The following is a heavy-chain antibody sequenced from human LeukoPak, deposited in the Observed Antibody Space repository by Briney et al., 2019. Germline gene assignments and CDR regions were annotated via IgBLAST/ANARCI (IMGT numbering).Heavy chain of an antibody. CDR1: GGSVSSGSYY. V-gene: IGHV4-61*01. CDR3: ARGRGSSGWYGLSWFDP. J-gene: IGHJ5*02. D-gene: IGHD6-19*01. CDR2: IYYSGST. Sequence: SETLSLTCTVSGGSVSSGSYYWSWIRQPPGKGLEWIGYIYYSGSTNYNPSLKSRVTISVDTSKNQFSLKLSSVTAADTAVYYCARGRGSSGWYGLSWFDPWGQGTLVTVSS.